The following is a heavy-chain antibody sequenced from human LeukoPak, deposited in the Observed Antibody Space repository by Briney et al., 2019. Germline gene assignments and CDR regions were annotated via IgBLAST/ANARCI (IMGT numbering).Heavy chain of an antibody. J-gene: IGHJ6*02. D-gene: IGHD2-21*01. V-gene: IGHV3-23*01. CDR2: ISGSGRNT. Sequence: GGSLRLSCAASGFTFSSNAMNWVRQAPGKGLEWVAGISGSGRNTYYADSVKGRFTISRDNSKNTLYLKMNSLRGEDTAVYYCAKASCGSECYYRMDVWGQGTAVTVSS. CDR1: GFTFSSNA. CDR3: AKASCGSECYYRMDV.